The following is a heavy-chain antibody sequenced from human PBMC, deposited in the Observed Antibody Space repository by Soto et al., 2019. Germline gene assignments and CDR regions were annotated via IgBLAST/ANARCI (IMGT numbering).Heavy chain of an antibody. D-gene: IGHD1-26*01. J-gene: IGHJ4*02. CDR3: ARHGMGATRYYFDY. CDR2: IYYSGST. CDR1: GGSIGSSSYY. V-gene: IGHV4-39*01. Sequence: PSETLSLTCTVSGGSIGSSSYYWGWIRQPPGKGLEWIGSIYYSGSTYYNPSLKSRVTISVDTSKNQFSLKLSSVTAADTAVYYCARHGMGATRYYFDYWGQGTLVTVSS.